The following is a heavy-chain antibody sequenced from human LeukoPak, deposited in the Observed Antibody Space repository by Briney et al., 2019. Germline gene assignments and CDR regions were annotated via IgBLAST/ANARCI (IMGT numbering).Heavy chain of an antibody. V-gene: IGHV4-34*01. CDR2: INHSGST. D-gene: IGHD6-19*01. J-gene: IGHJ4*02. CDR3: ARADNSSGWPYYFDY. CDR1: GGSFSGYY. Sequence: SETLPLTCAVYGGSFSGYYWSWIRQPPGKGLEWIGEINHSGSTNYNPSLKSRVTISVDTSKNQFSLKLSSVTAADTAVYYCARADNSSGWPYYFDYWGQGTLVTVSS.